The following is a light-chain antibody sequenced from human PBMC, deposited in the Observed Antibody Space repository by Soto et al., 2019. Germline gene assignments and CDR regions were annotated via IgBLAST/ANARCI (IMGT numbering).Light chain of an antibody. CDR1: QSVFYSSNNRNY. V-gene: IGKV4-1*01. Sequence: DIVMTQSPDSLAVSLGERATINCKSSQSVFYSSNNRNYLAWYQQKPGQPPKLLLYRASIRESGVPDRFSGSASGADFTLTISSLQAEDVAVYYCQQYYGTPYTFGQGTKLEIK. CDR3: QQYYGTPYT. J-gene: IGKJ2*01. CDR2: RAS.